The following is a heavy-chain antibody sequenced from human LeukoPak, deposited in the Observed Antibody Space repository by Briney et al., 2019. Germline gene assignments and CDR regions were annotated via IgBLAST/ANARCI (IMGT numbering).Heavy chain of an antibody. CDR3: ARDGRVGSYGPTLAYYFDY. CDR1: GVTFSSYS. Sequence: PGGSLRLSCAASGVTFSSYSMNWVRQAPGKGLEWVSYISSSSSTIYYADSVKGRFTISRDNAKNSLYLQMNSLRAEDTAVYYCARDGRVGSYGPTLAYYFDYWGQGTLVTVSS. J-gene: IGHJ4*02. D-gene: IGHD5-18*01. CDR2: ISSSSSTI. V-gene: IGHV3-48*04.